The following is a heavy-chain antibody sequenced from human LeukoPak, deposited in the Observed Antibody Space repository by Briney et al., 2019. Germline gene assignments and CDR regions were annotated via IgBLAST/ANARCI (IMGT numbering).Heavy chain of an antibody. D-gene: IGHD2-8*02. CDR2: INPNSGGT. J-gene: IGHJ4*02. CDR3: ARGSGGSVSEIFDY. CDR1: GYTFTGYY. V-gene: IGHV1-2*02. Sequence: GASVKVSCKASGYTFTGYYMHWVRQAPGQGLEWMGWINPNSGGTNYAQKFQGRVTMTRDTSISTAYMELSRLRSDDTAVYYCARGSGGSVSEIFDYWGQGTLVTVSS.